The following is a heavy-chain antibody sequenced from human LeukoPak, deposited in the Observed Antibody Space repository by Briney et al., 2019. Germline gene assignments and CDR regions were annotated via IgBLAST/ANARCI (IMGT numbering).Heavy chain of an antibody. D-gene: IGHD7-27*01. V-gene: IGHV3-74*01. CDR1: GFTFSGYW. J-gene: IGHJ5*01. Sequence: PGGSLRLSCAASGFTFSGYWMHWVRQAPGKGLEWVSCINTDGTSPTYADSVKGRFTISRDNAKNSVDLQTHSLRVEDTAVYYCARVLGLKGFDSWGQGTLVTVSS. CDR2: INTDGTSP. CDR3: ARVLGLKGFDS.